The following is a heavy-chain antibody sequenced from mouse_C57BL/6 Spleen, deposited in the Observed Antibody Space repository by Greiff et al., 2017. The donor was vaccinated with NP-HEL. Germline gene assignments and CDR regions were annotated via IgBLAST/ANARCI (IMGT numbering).Heavy chain of an antibody. J-gene: IGHJ4*01. CDR1: GFTFSDYY. CDR2: INYDGSST. V-gene: IGHV5-16*01. D-gene: IGHD2-1*01. CDR3: ARVEGNYYSFYAMDY. Sequence: EVHLVESEGGLVQPGSSMKLSCTASGFTFSDYYMAWVRQVPEKGLEWVANINYDGSSTYYLDSLKSRFIISRDNAKNILYLQMSSLKSEDTATYYCARVEGNYYSFYAMDYWGQGTSVTVSS.